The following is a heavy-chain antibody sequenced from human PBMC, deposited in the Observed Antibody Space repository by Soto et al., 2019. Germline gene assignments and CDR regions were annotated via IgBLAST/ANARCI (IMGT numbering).Heavy chain of an antibody. CDR2: TSYDESKK. Sequence: QVQLVESGGGVVQPGTSLRLSCAASGFTFSAYGMHWVRQAPGKGLEWVAATSYDESKKYYGDSVKGRFTISRDNSKNTLYLQMNSLRVEDTAIYYCAKPGRDHGDSPNDYWGQGTLVTFSS. D-gene: IGHD4-17*01. J-gene: IGHJ4*02. V-gene: IGHV3-30*18. CDR1: GFTFSAYG. CDR3: AKPGRDHGDSPNDY.